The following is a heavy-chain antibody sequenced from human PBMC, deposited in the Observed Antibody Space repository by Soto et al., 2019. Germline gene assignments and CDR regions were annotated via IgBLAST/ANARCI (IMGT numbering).Heavy chain of an antibody. CDR1: GYMFTYYY. CDR2: LNPNSGTT. Sequence: VASVKVSCKASGYMFTYYYIHWVRQGPGQGLEWMVILNPNSGTTTSAQSFQGRVTMTRDTSKNTVYMELTSLTSEDTAIYYCVRGPYSSGPLYYLAYGCQGPLVTVSS. D-gene: IGHD2-8*02. V-gene: IGHV1-46*01. J-gene: IGHJ4*02. CDR3: VRGPYSSGPLYYLAY.